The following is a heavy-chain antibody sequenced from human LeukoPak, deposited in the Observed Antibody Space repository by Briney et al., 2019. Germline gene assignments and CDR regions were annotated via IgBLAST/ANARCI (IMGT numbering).Heavy chain of an antibody. V-gene: IGHV3-48*01. CDR1: GYTFTIFG. CDR3: ARTYDVGRGPPGDAFGI. J-gene: IGHJ3*02. Sequence: GGPLRLSCAASGYTFTIFGFDGVRQARGGVAEGVSYIDARRDITYCADSVEGRFTISRKNHQKAVFLQKNSLSADHTGVYYCARTYDVGRGPPGDAFGIGGPGQLVLVTS. D-gene: IGHD3-16*01. CDR2: IDARRDIT.